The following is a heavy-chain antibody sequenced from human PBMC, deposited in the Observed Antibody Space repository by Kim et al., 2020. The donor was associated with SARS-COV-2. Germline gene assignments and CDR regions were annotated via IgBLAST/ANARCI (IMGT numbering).Heavy chain of an antibody. CDR2: IYYSGST. D-gene: IGHD4-17*01. J-gene: IGHJ4*02. CDR3: ARRRDYGDSRRYFDY. V-gene: IGHV4-59*08. Sequence: SETLSLTCSVSGGSITSYSWSWMRQPPGKGLEWLGYIYYSGSTNYNPSLKSRVSMSVDKSKNQFSLNLTSVTAADTAVYYCARRRDYGDSRRYFDYWGQGTPVAVSS. CDR1: GGSITSYS.